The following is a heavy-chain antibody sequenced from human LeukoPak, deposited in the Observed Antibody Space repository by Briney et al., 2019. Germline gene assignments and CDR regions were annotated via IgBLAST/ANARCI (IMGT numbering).Heavy chain of an antibody. CDR1: GGTFSSYA. CDR2: IIPIFGTA. J-gene: IGHJ4*02. D-gene: IGHD2-15*01. V-gene: IGHV1-69*05. CDR3: ARDSKRCSGGSCYPHY. Sequence: ASVKVSCKASGGTFSSYAISWVRQAPGQGLEWMGGIIPIFGTANYAQKFQGRVTITTDESTSTAYMELSSLRSEDTAVYYCARDSKRCSGGSCYPHYWGQGTLVTVSS.